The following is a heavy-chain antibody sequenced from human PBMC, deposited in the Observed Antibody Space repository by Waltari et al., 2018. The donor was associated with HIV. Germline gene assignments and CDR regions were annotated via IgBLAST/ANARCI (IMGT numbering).Heavy chain of an antibody. Sequence: EVQLVESGGGVVQPGGSLRLSCVASGFTFSNYWMHWVRQGPGKGLVWVSRLNGDESRVLYADSVKGRFTISRDNARNTLYLQMNSLRDEDTAVYYCARRHTSEGILDYWGQGTLVTVSS. CDR1: GFTFSNYW. V-gene: IGHV3-74*01. CDR2: LNGDESRV. J-gene: IGHJ4*02. CDR3: ARRHTSEGILDY. D-gene: IGHD6-19*01.